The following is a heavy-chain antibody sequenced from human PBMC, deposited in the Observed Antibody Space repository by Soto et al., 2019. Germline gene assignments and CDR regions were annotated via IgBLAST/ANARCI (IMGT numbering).Heavy chain of an antibody. CDR1: GFTFGDYA. V-gene: IGHV3-49*04. CDR3: ADIFDSTGY. CDR2: IRSKAFGGTT. D-gene: IGHD1-1*01. J-gene: IGHJ4*02. Sequence: GGSLRLSCTASGFTFGDYAISWVRQAPGKGLEWVGFIRSKAFGGTTEHAASVKDRFTISRDDSKSIAYLQMHSLKTEDTAVYYCADIFDSTGYWGQGTRVTVSS.